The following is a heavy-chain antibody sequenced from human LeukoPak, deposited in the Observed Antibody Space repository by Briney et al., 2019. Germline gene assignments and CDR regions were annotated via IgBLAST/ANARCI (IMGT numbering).Heavy chain of an antibody. CDR3: ASSYRPNLAQFDY. CDR2: ISSSSSYI. J-gene: IGHJ4*02. CDR1: GFTFSSYS. Sequence: GGSLRLSCAASGFTFSSYSMIWVRQAPGKGLEWVSSISSSSSYIYDADSVKGRFTVSRDSAKNSLYLQMNSLRAEDTAVYYCASSYRPNLAQFDYWGQGILVTVSS. V-gene: IGHV3-21*01. D-gene: IGHD3-16*02.